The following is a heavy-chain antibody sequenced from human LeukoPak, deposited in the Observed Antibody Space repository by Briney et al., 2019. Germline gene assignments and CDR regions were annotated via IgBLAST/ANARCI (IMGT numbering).Heavy chain of an antibody. Sequence: SQTLSLTCAISGDSVSSNSAAWNWIRQSPSRGLEWLGRTYYRSKWYNDYAVSVKSRITINPDTSKNQFSLQLNSVTPEDTAVYYCARVLVTPSRSYYYYMDVWGKGTTVTVSS. CDR1: GDSVSSNSAA. CDR2: TYYRSKWYN. D-gene: IGHD5-18*01. V-gene: IGHV6-1*01. CDR3: ARVLVTPSRSYYYYMDV. J-gene: IGHJ6*03.